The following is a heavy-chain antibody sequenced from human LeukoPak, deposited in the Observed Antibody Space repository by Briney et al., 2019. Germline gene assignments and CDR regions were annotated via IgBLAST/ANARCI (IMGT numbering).Heavy chain of an antibody. CDR1: GFTLSTNA. J-gene: IGHJ2*01. CDR3: AKGGGVADYYPFIGQIFDL. D-gene: IGHD3-3*02. CDR2: ISGSGAST. Sequence: PGGSLRLSCLTSGFTLSTNAMSWVRQAPGKGLEWISGISGSGASTYYADSVKGRFTISRDDSRNTVYLQINSVRIEDTAEYYCAKGGGVADYYPFIGQIFDLWGRGSLVIVSS. V-gene: IGHV3-23*01.